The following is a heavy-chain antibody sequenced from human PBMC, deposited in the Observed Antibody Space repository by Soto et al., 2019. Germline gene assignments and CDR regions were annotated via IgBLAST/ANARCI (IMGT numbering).Heavy chain of an antibody. CDR2: IYSGGST. V-gene: IGHV3-66*01. J-gene: IGHJ4*02. D-gene: IGHD6-19*01. CDR1: GLTVSRNY. CDR3: ARSPTRIAVAGMGPGYYFDY. Sequence: EVQLVESGGGLFQPGGYLRISCAASGLTVSRNYMSWVRQAPGKGLEWVSVIYSGGSTYYADSVKGRFTISRDNSKNTLYLQMNILRAEDTAVYYCARSPTRIAVAGMGPGYYFDYWGKGTLVTVYS.